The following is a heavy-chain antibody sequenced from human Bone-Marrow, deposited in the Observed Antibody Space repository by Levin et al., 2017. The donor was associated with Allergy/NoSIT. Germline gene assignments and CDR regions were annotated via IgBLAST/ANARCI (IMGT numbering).Heavy chain of an antibody. Sequence: GGSLRLSCAASGFTFDDYGMSWVRQAPGKGLEWVSGINWNGGSTGYADSVKGRFTISRDNAKNSLYLQMNSLRAEDTALYYCARGRYSSGWYNYYYYYGMDVWGQGTTVTVSS. D-gene: IGHD6-19*01. CDR2: INWNGGST. CDR1: GFTFDDYG. V-gene: IGHV3-20*04. J-gene: IGHJ6*02. CDR3: ARGRYSSGWYNYYYYYGMDV.